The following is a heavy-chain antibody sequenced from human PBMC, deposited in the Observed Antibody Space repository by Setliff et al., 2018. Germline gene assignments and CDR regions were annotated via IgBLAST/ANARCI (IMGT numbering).Heavy chain of an antibody. V-gene: IGHV4-39*07. J-gene: IGHJ6*02. CDR1: GGSITSGSYY. CDR3: ATRTFAVIPHSGLGLDYFYGMDV. Sequence: SETLSLTCAVSGGSITSGSYYWGWVRQPPGKGLEWIGDIYKGGSTYYNPSLRSRVSMSLDTSKRQVSLNLNSVTAADTGVYYCATRTFAVIPHSGLGLDYFYGMDVWGRGTTVTVSS. D-gene: IGHD2-21*01. CDR2: IYKGGST.